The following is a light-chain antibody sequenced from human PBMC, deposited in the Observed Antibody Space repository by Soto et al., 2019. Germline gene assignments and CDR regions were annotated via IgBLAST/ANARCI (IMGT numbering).Light chain of an antibody. V-gene: IGKV3-20*01. Sequence: PGERATLSCRASQSVSSSYLAWYQQKPGQAPRLLIYGASSRATGVPDRFSGSGSGTHFTLTISRLEPGDFAVYYCQHFGGTTFTFGQGTRLEIK. CDR2: GAS. J-gene: IGKJ5*01. CDR1: QSVSSSY. CDR3: QHFGGTTFT.